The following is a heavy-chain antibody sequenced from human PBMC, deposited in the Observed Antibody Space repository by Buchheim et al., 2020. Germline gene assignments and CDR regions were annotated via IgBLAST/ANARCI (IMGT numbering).Heavy chain of an antibody. Sequence: EVQLLESGGGLVQPGGSVRLSCVGSGYSFSNYAMRWVRQAPGKGLEWVSAISSGAGGIYYADYVKGRLTISSDNSSHQLYLQINSLTAEDTAIYYCAKDGYSSGWGFDYWGQGTL. CDR2: ISSGAGGI. D-gene: IGHD6-19*01. CDR1: GYSFSNYA. CDR3: AKDGYSSGWGFDY. J-gene: IGHJ4*02. V-gene: IGHV3-23*01.